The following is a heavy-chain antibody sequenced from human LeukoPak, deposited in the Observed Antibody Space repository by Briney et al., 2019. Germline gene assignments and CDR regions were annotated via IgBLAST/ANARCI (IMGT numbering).Heavy chain of an antibody. CDR2: IYYSGST. CDR3: ARDGDDAFDI. V-gene: IGHV4-59*01. CDR1: GGSISSYY. D-gene: IGHD3-3*01. Sequence: SVTLSITGTVSGGSISSYYWSWLRQPPGKGLEWSGYIYYSGSTNYNPSLKSRVTISVDTSKNQFSLKLSSVTAADTAVYYCARDGDDAFDIWGQGTMVTVSS. J-gene: IGHJ3*02.